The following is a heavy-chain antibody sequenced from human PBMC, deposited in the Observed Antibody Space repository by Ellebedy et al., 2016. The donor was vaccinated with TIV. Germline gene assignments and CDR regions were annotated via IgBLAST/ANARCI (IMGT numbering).Heavy chain of an antibody. V-gene: IGHV3-33*01. CDR2: IWYDGSNK. CDR3: ARNYYYSYGMDV. CDR1: GFTFSSYG. J-gene: IGHJ6*02. Sequence: PGGSLRLSCAASGFTFSSYGMHWVRQAPGKGLEWVAVIWYDGSNKYYADSVKGRFTISRDNSKNTLYLQMNRLRAEDTAFYCCARNYYYSYGMDVWGQGTTVTVSS.